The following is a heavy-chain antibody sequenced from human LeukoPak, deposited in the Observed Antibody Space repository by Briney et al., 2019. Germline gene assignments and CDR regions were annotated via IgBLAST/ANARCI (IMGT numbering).Heavy chain of an antibody. D-gene: IGHD3-3*01. CDR3: ARNSDFWSGYYSA. V-gene: IGHV1-69*13. Sequence: ASVNVSCKASGGTFSNYAISWVRQAPGQGLEWMGGIIPIFGTANYAQKFQGRVTITADESTSTAYMELSSLRSEDTAVYYCARNSDFWSGYYSAWGQGTLVTVSS. CDR2: IIPIFGTA. CDR1: GGTFSNYA. J-gene: IGHJ5*02.